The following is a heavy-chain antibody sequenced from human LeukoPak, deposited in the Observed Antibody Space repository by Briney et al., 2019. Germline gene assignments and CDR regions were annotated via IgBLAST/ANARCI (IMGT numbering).Heavy chain of an antibody. V-gene: IGHV3-21*01. CDR3: ARDNLWVQLWYYYYMDV. J-gene: IGHJ6*03. CDR2: ISSSSSYI. CDR1: GFTFSSYS. Sequence: GGSLRLSCAASGFTFSSYSMNWVRQAPGKGLEWVSSISSSSSYIYYAASVKGRFTISRDNAKNSLYLQMNSLRAEDTAVYYCARDNLWVQLWYYYYMDVWGKGTTVTVSS. D-gene: IGHD5-18*01.